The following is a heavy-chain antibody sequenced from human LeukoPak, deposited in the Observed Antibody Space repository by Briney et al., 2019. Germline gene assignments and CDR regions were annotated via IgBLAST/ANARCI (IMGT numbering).Heavy chain of an antibody. D-gene: IGHD1-26*01. Sequence: ASVKVSCKASGYTFTGYYMHWVRQAPGHGLEWMGCINPNSGGTNYAQKFQGRVTMTMDTSISTAYMELSRLRSDDTAVYYCARGKWELLRAFDIWGQGTMVTVSS. CDR2: INPNSGGT. V-gene: IGHV1-2*02. J-gene: IGHJ3*02. CDR3: ARGKWELLRAFDI. CDR1: GYTFTGYY.